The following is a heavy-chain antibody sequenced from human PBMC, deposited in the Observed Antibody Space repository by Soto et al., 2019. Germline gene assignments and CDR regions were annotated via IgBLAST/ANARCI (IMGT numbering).Heavy chain of an antibody. CDR2: IFYGGPA. Sequence: QVQLQESGPGLVKPSQTLSVTCTVSGGSISSGGYYWSWTRQHPGKGLEWIGYIFYGGPAYYNASLKSRVTISVDTSKSQFSLKLSSVTAADTAVYYCARGLNYAKQDAFDVWGQGTMVTVSS. CDR1: GGSISSGGYY. V-gene: IGHV4-31*03. CDR3: ARGLNYAKQDAFDV. D-gene: IGHD2-2*01. J-gene: IGHJ3*01.